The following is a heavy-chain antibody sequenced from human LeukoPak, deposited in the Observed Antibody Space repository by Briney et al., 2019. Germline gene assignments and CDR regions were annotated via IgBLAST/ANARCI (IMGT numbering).Heavy chain of an antibody. J-gene: IGHJ4*02. D-gene: IGHD2-21*02. CDR3: AKGGGDWGQIDY. CDR2: IRFDGSNK. V-gene: IGHV3-30*02. Sequence: PGGSLRLSCAASGFTFSSYGMHWVRQAPGKGLEWVAFIRFDGSNKYYADSVKGRFTISRDNSKNTLYLQMNSLRAEDTAVYSCAKGGGDWGQIDYWGQGILVTVSS. CDR1: GFTFSSYG.